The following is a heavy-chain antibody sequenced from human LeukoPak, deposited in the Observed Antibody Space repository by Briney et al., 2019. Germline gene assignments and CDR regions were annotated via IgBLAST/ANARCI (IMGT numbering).Heavy chain of an antibody. Sequence: SETLSLTCTVSGGSISSYYWSWIRQPPGKGLEWIGYIYYSGSTNYNPSLKSRVTISVDTSKNQFSLKLSSVTAADTAVYYCARERRWRSDAFDIWGQGTMVTVSS. V-gene: IGHV4-59*01. CDR2: IYYSGST. CDR1: GGSISSYY. CDR3: ARERRWRSDAFDI. D-gene: IGHD4-23*01. J-gene: IGHJ3*02.